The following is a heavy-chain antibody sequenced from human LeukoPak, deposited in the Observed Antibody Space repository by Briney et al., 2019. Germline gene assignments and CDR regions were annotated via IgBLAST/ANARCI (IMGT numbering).Heavy chain of an antibody. V-gene: IGHV4-59*01. CDR1: GGSISDYY. CDR3: AKGRKDFDTNLGPFDS. J-gene: IGHJ4*02. CDR2: ILHSGNT. D-gene: IGHD3-9*01. Sequence: SEILSLICTVSGGSISDYYWNWIRQPPGKGLEWIGNILHSGNTNYNPSLKSRVTISVDTSKNQVSLKLSSVTAADMAVYFCAKGRKDFDTNLGPFDSWGQGILVTVSS.